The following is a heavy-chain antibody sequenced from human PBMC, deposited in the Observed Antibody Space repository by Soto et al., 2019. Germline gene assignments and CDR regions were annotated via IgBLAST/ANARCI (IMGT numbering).Heavy chain of an antibody. CDR3: ASTRILEWLRGVRRTPTTTYYCYGMDV. CDR1: GGTFSSYA. CDR2: IIPIFGTA. V-gene: IGHV1-69*06. J-gene: IGHJ6*02. D-gene: IGHD3-3*01. Sequence: QVQLVQSGAEVKKPGSSVKVSCKASGGTFSSYAISWVRQAPGQGLEWMGGIIPIFGTANYAQKFQGRVTITADKSTSTAYMELSSLRSEDTAVYYCASTRILEWLRGVRRTPTTTYYCYGMDVWGQGTTVTVSS.